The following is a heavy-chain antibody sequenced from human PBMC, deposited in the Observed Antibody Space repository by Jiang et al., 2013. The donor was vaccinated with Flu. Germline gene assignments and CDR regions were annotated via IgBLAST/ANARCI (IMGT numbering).Heavy chain of an antibody. Sequence: GSGLVKPSETLSLTCTVSGGSISDSYWSWIRQPPGKGLEWIGYIYYSGSTKYNPSLKSRVSISIDTAKNQFSLRLSSVTTADTAVYFCGRDSRPGVPYYYNGMDVWGQGTTVT. V-gene: IGHV4-59*01. CDR1: GGSISDSY. J-gene: IGHJ6*02. CDR2: IYYSGST. D-gene: IGHD3-10*01. CDR3: GRDSRPGVPYYYNGMDV.